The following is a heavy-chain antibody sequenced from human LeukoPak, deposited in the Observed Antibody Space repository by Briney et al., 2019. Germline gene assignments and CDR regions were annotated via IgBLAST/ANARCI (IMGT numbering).Heavy chain of an antibody. CDR3: ARDHNVLLWFGELGEYFQH. CDR1: GYTFTGYY. CDR2: INPNSGGT. Sequence: ASVKVSCTASGYTFTGYYMHWVRQAPGQGLEWMGWINPNSGGTNYAQKFQGRVTMTRDTSISTAYMELSRLRSDDTAVYYCARDHNVLLWFGELGEYFQHWGQGTLVTVSS. J-gene: IGHJ1*01. D-gene: IGHD3-10*01. V-gene: IGHV1-2*02.